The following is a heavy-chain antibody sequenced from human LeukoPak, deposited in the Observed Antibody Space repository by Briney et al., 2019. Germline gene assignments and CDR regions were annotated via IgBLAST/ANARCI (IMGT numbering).Heavy chain of an antibody. Sequence: GGPLRLSCAASGFTFNTYAMYWVRQAPGKGLEWVSGIFGSGGSAHYADSVKGRFTISRDNSKNTVYLQMNSLRAEDTAVYYCAKTTTGYSSGRYPGWPADYWGQGALVTASS. V-gene: IGHV3-23*01. CDR3: AKTTTGYSSGRYPGWPADY. J-gene: IGHJ4*02. CDR2: IFGSGGSA. D-gene: IGHD6-19*01. CDR1: GFTFNTYA.